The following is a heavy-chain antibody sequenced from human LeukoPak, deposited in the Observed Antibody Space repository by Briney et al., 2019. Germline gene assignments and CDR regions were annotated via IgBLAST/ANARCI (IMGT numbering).Heavy chain of an antibody. D-gene: IGHD3-10*01. CDR3: ARGSGRFGELVY. J-gene: IGHJ4*02. CDR2: ISSSSSYI. V-gene: IGHV3-21*01. CDR1: GFTFSSYS. Sequence: GGSLRLSCAASGFTFSSYSMNWVRQAPGKGLEWVSSISSSSSYIYYADSVKGRFTISRDNAKNSLYLQMNSLRAEDTAVYYCARGSGRFGELVYWGQGTLVTVSS.